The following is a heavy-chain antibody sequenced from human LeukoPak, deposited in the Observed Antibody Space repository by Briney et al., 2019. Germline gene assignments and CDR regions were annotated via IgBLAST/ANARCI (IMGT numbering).Heavy chain of an antibody. J-gene: IGHJ3*02. D-gene: IGHD4-17*01. CDR3: ARGIDYAHAFDI. V-gene: IGHV3-48*01. CDR2: ISSSSSTI. Sequence: GGSLRLSCAASGFTFSSYSMNWVRQAPGKGLEWVSYISSSSSTIYYADSVKGRFTISRDNSKNTLYLQMNSLRAEDTAVYYCARGIDYAHAFDIWGQGTMVTVSS. CDR1: GFTFSSYS.